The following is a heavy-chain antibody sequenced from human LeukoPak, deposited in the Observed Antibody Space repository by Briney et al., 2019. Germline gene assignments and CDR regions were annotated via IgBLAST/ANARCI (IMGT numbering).Heavy chain of an antibody. J-gene: IGHJ5*02. CDR2: TYYRSKWYN. Sequence: SQTLSLTCAISGDSVSSNSAAWNWIRQSPSRGLEWLGRTYYRSKWYNDYAVSVKSRITINPDTSKNQFSLQLNSVTPEDTAVYYCARGRVEQWLAYNWFDPWGQGTLVTVSS. CDR3: ARGRVEQWLAYNWFDP. V-gene: IGHV6-1*01. CDR1: GDSVSSNSAA. D-gene: IGHD6-19*01.